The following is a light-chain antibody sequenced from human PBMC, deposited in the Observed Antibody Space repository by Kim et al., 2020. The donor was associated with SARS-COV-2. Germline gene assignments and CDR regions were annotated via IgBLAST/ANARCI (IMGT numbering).Light chain of an antibody. CDR1: QTIGIS. CDR3: HQSSSLPRT. Sequence: VTPKDKVTSTCRASQTIGISLHWYQQKPHQSPKLLIKVASQSISGVPSRFSGSGSGTDFTLTINSLEAEDAATYYCHQSSSLPRTFGQGTKVEIK. CDR2: VAS. V-gene: IGKV6-21*02. J-gene: IGKJ1*01.